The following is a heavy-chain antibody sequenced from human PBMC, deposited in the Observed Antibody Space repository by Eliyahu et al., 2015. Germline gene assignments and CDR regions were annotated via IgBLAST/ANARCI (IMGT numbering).Heavy chain of an antibody. CDR1: GYSFTTXW. V-gene: IGHV5-51*01. D-gene: IGHD1-7*01. CDR3: ARFPGGGGTNWNYFFDY. CDR2: TYPRDSQT. Sequence: EVQLVQSGAEVKKPGESXKISCKGSGYSFTTXWXGWVRQMPGKGLEWMGITYPRDSQTRYSPSVQGQVTISADNSISTAYLQWTSLRASDTAMYYCARFPGGGGTNWNYFFDYWGQGTLVTVSS. J-gene: IGHJ4*02.